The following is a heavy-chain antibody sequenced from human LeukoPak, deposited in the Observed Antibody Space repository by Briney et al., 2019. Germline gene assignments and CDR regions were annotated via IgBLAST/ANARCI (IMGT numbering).Heavy chain of an antibody. CDR1: GFTVSNNY. CDR2: MYSGGST. J-gene: IGHJ4*02. D-gene: IGHD6-19*01. CDR3: ARDLISSGWYVGFGS. V-gene: IGHV3-66*01. Sequence: PGGSLRLSCAASGFTVSNNYVSWVRQAPGKGLEWVSVMYSGGSTYYVDSVKGRFTISRDNSKNTLYLQMNNLRAEDTAVYYCARDLISSGWYVGFGSWGQGSLVTVSS.